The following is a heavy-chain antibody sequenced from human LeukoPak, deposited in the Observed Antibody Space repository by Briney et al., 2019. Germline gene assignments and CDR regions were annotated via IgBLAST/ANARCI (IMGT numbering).Heavy chain of an antibody. CDR2: ISSRGRTI. D-gene: IGHD5-24*01. V-gene: IGHV3-48*03. J-gene: IGHJ3*02. Sequence: PGGSLRLSCAASGFTFSTSEMNWVRQAQGKGMAWIAYISSRGRTIFYADSVKGRLIISRDNAKNSLYLQMNSLRAEDTAVYYCARDSGGHNYALDGFDIWGQGTMVTVSS. CDR3: ARDSGGHNYALDGFDI. CDR1: GFTFSTSE.